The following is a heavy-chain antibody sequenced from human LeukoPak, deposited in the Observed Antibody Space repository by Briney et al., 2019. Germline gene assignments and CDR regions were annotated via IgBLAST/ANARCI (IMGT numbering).Heavy chain of an antibody. CDR3: AKDGQWLVYDD. J-gene: IGHJ4*02. CDR1: GFTFSSYA. V-gene: IGHV3-23*01. D-gene: IGHD6-19*01. Sequence: PGGSLRLSCAASGFTFSSYAMGWVRQAPGKGLEWVSAISDSGAGTYYADSVKGRFTISRDNSKNMLYLQMNSLRAEDTAVYYCAKDGQWLVYDDWGRGTLVTVSS. CDR2: ISDSGAGT.